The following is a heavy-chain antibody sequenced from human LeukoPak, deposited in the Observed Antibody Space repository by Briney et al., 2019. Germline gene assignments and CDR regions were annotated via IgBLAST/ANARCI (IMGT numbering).Heavy chain of an antibody. J-gene: IGHJ6*03. D-gene: IGHD1-26*01. CDR3: ARGYSGSNAPIVYYYYMDV. V-gene: IGHV1-8*01. CDR2: MNPNSGNT. Sequence: ASVKVSCKASGYTFTSYDINWVRQATGQGLEWMGWMNPNSGNTGYAQKFQGRVTMTRNTSISTAYMELSSLRSEDTAVYYCARGYSGSNAPIVYYYYMDVWGKGTTVTVSS. CDR1: GYTFTSYD.